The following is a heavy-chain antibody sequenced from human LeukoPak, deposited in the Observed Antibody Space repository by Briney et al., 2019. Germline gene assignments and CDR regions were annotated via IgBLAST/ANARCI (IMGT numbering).Heavy chain of an antibody. D-gene: IGHD5/OR15-5a*01. Sequence: SETLSLTCTVSGGSISSYYWSWIRQPPGKGLEWIGYIYYSGSTNYNPSLKSRVTISVDTSKNQFSLKLSSVTAADTAVYYCAAQKCLRGPVVPYFDYGARGTLATVPS. V-gene: IGHV4-59*01. J-gene: IGHJ4*02. CDR2: IYYSGST. CDR3: AAQKCLRGPVVPYFDY. CDR1: GGSISSYY.